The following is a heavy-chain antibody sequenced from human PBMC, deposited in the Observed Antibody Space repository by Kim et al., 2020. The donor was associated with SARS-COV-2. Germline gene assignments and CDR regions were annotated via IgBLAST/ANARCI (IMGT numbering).Heavy chain of an antibody. D-gene: IGHD3-3*01. J-gene: IGHJ6*02. V-gene: IGHV4-31*03. CDR3: ARRDFWSGPRHGMDV. Sequence: SETLSLTCTVSGGSISSGGYYWSWIRQHPGKGLEWIGYIYYSGSTYYNPSLKSRVTISVDTSKNQFSLKLSSVTAADTAVYYCARRDFWSGPRHGMDVWGQGTTVTVSS. CDR1: GGSISSGGYY. CDR2: IYYSGST.